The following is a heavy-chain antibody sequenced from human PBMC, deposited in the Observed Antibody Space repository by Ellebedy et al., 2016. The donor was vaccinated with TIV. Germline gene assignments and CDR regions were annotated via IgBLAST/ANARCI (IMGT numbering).Heavy chain of an antibody. J-gene: IGHJ4*02. V-gene: IGHV3-49*04. Sequence: GGSLRLSCAASGFTVSSNYMSWVRQAPGKGLEWVGFIRGKAYGGTTEYAASVKGRFTISRDDSKSIAYLQMNSLKTEDTAVYYCTWAPPTGYSYVNWGQGTLVTVSS. CDR1: GFTVSSNY. CDR3: TWAPPTGYSYVN. CDR2: IRGKAYGGTT. D-gene: IGHD5-18*01.